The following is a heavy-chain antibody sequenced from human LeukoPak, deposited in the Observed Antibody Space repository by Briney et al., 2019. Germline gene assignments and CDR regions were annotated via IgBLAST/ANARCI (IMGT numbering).Heavy chain of an antibody. D-gene: IGHD1-26*01. CDR2: ISGSGDKT. CDR1: GFTFNNYA. J-gene: IGHJ4*02. V-gene: IGHV3-23*01. CDR3: AKQWVDC. Sequence: PGGSLRLSCAASGFTFNNYAMNWVRQAPGKGLEWVSAISGSGDKTHYADSVKGRFTISRDNSQDTLYLQMNSLRAEDTALYYCAKQWVDCWGQGTLVTVSS.